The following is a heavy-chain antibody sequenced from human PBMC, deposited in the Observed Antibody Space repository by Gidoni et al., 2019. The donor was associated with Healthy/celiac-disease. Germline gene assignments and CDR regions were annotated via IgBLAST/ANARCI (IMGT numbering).Heavy chain of an antibody. CDR1: GYSFTRYW. J-gene: IGHJ5*02. CDR2: IDPSDSYT. V-gene: IGHV5-10-1*03. Sequence: EVQLVQSGAEVKKPGESLRISCQGSGYSFTRYWISWVRQMPGKGLEWMGRIDPSDSYTNYSPSFQGHVTISADKSISTAYLQWSSLKASDTAMYYCARPGDYVYNWFDPWGQGTLVTVSS. CDR3: ARPGDYVYNWFDP. D-gene: IGHD4-17*01.